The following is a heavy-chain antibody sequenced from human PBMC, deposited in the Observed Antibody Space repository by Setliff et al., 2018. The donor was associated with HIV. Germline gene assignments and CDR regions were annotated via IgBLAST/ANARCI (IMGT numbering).Heavy chain of an antibody. D-gene: IGHD3-10*01. CDR3: ARGVRGVIIDWYYFDY. J-gene: IGHJ4*02. Sequence: SETLSLTCTVSGGSISSYYWSWIRQPPGKGLEWIGYIYYSGSTNYNPSLKSRVATSVDTSKNQFSLKLSSVTAADTAVYYCARGVRGVIIDWYYFDYWGQGTLVTVPQ. CDR1: GGSISSYY. CDR2: IYYSGST. V-gene: IGHV4-59*01.